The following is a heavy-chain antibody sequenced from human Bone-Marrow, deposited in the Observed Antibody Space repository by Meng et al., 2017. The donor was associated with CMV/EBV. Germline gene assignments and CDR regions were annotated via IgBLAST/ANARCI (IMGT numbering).Heavy chain of an antibody. V-gene: IGHV3-30*04. CDR1: GFTFSSYA. CDR3: VRGPSYFDFRSGYDY. Sequence: GGSLRLSCAGSGFTFSSYAMHWVRQAPGKGLEWVAVISYDGTDEYYADSVKGRFTISRDNSKTTLYLQMNSLRAEDTAVYYRVRGPSYFDFRSGYDYWGQGTLVTVSS. D-gene: IGHD3-3*01. CDR2: ISYDGTDE. J-gene: IGHJ4*02.